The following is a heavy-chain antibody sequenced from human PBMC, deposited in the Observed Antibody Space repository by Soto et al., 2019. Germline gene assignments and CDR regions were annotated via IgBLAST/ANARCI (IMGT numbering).Heavy chain of an antibody. CDR1: GGTFSSYT. CDR3: ARPIAVAGTGAFDI. J-gene: IGHJ3*02. CDR2: IIPILGIA. Sequence: GASVKVSCKASGGTFSSYTISWVRQAPGQGLEWMGRIIPILGIANYAQKFQGRVTITADKSTSTAYMELSSLRSEDTAVYYCARPIAVAGTGAFDIWGQGTMVTVSS. V-gene: IGHV1-69*02. D-gene: IGHD6-19*01.